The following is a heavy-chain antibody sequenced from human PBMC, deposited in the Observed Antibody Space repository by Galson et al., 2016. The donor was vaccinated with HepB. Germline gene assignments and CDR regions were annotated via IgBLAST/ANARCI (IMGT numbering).Heavy chain of an antibody. CDR1: GFTFSSDS. Sequence: SLRLSCAASGFTFSSDSMNWVRQAPGKGLEWVSSISSSSSYIYYADSVKGRFTISRDNAQNSLYLQMNSLRADDTALYYCARRPEVGAGNYYCMDVWGQGTMVTVSS. CDR2: ISSSSSYI. CDR3: ARRPEVGAGNYYCMDV. J-gene: IGHJ6*02. V-gene: IGHV3-21*01. D-gene: IGHD6-19*01.